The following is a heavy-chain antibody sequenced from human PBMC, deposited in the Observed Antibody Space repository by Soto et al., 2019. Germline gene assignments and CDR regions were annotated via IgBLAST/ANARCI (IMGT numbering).Heavy chain of an antibody. CDR2: IYYSGST. CDR1: GGSISSGGYY. D-gene: IGHD2-15*01. Sequence: PSETLSLTCTVSGGSISSGGYYWSWIRQHPGKGLEWIGYIYYSGSTYYNPSLKSRVTISVDTSKNQFSLKLSSVTAADTAVYYCASASERGSCYSICWFDPWGQGTLVTVSS. CDR3: ASASERGSCYSICWFDP. J-gene: IGHJ5*02. V-gene: IGHV4-31*03.